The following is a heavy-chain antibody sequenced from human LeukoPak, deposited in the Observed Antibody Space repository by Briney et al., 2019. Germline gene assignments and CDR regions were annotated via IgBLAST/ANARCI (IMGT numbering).Heavy chain of an antibody. CDR3: ARINYGGNKGPFDY. CDR2: ISYDGSNK. J-gene: IGHJ4*02. Sequence: GGSLRLSCAASGFTFSSYAMHWVRQAPGKGLEWVAVISYDGSNKYYADSVKGRFTISRDNSKNTRYLQMNSLRAEDTAVYYCARINYGGNKGPFDYWGQGTLVTVSS. V-gene: IGHV3-30*01. D-gene: IGHD4-23*01. CDR1: GFTFSSYA.